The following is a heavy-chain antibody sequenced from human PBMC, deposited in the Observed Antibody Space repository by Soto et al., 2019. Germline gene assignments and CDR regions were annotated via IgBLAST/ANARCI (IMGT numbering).Heavy chain of an antibody. CDR3: ARVGSDYGSGSYYMQYYFDY. CDR1: GGSISSSNW. V-gene: IGHV4-4*02. Sequence: PSETLSLTCAVSGGSISSSNWWSWVRQPPGKGLEWIGEIYHSGSTNYNPSLKSRVTISVDKSKNQFSLKLSSVTAADTAVYYCARVGSDYGSGSYYMQYYFDYWGQGTLVTVSS. D-gene: IGHD3-10*01. J-gene: IGHJ4*02. CDR2: IYHSGST.